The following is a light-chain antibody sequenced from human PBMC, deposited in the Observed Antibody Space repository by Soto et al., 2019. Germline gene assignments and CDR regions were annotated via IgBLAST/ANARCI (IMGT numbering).Light chain of an antibody. J-gene: IGKJ1*01. CDR3: QQYDSSPRT. CDR2: GAS. CDR1: QSVSSSY. Sequence: EIVLTQSPGTLSLSPGERATLSCRASQSVSSSYLAWYQQKPGQAPRLLIYGASSRATGITDRFSGSGSGTDFTLTISRLEPEDIAVYYCQQYDSSPRTFGQGTKVDIK. V-gene: IGKV3-20*01.